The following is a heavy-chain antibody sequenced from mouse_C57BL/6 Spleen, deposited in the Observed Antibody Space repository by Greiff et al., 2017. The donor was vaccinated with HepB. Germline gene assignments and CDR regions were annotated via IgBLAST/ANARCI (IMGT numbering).Heavy chain of an antibody. D-gene: IGHD1-1*01. J-gene: IGHJ1*03. CDR3: ARGHYYGSSYHWYIDV. CDR2: IDPSDSYT. Sequence: QVQLQQPGAELVMPGASVKLSCKASGYTFTSYWMHWVKQRPGQGLEWIGEIDPSDSYTNYNQKFKGKSTLTVDKSSSTAYMQLSSLTSEDSAVYYCARGHYYGSSYHWYIDVWGKGTTVTVSS. V-gene: IGHV1-69*01. CDR1: GYTFTSYW.